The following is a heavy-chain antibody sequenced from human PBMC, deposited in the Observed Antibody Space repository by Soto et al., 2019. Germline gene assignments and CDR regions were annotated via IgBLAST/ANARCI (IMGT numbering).Heavy chain of an antibody. D-gene: IGHD3-10*01. CDR3: AKDLFITMVRGRTYFDY. V-gene: IGHV3-30*18. CDR1: GFTFSSYG. J-gene: IGHJ4*02. CDR2: ISYDGSNK. Sequence: GGSLRLSCAASGFTFSSYGMHWVRQAPGKGLEWVAVISYDGSNKYYADSVKGRFTISRDNSKNTLYLQMNSLRAEDTAVYYCAKDLFITMVRGRTYFDYWGQGTLVTVSS.